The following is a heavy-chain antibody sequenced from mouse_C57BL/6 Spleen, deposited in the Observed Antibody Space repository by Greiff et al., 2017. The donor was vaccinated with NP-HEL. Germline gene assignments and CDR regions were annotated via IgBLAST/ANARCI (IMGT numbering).Heavy chain of an antibody. Sequence: EVMLVESGGGLVKPGGSLKLSCAASGFTFSSYAMSWVRQTPEKRLEWVATISDGGSYTYYPDNVKGRFTISRDNAKNHLYLQMSHLKSEDTAMYYCARDRPYYSNWDFDYWGQGTTLTVSS. J-gene: IGHJ2*01. CDR3: ARDRPYYSNWDFDY. V-gene: IGHV5-4*01. D-gene: IGHD2-5*01. CDR2: ISDGGSYT. CDR1: GFTFSSYA.